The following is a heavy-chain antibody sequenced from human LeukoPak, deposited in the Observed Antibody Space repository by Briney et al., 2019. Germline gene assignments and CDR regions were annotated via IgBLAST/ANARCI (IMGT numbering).Heavy chain of an antibody. Sequence: GASVKVSCKASGGTFSSYAISWVRQAPGQGLEWMGGIIPIFGTANYAQKFQGRVTITTDESTSTAYMELSSLRSEDTAVYYCARATIAARPGGTYYYYYMDVWGKGTTVTVSS. CDR1: GGTFSSYA. CDR2: IIPIFGTA. D-gene: IGHD6-6*01. J-gene: IGHJ6*03. CDR3: ARATIAARPGGTYYYYYMDV. V-gene: IGHV1-69*05.